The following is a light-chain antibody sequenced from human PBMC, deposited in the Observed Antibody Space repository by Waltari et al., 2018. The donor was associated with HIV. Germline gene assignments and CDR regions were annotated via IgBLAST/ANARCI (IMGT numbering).Light chain of an antibody. CDR3: LQHNSYPRT. CDR2: AAS. Sequence: DIQMTQSPSSLSASVGDRVIITCRASQGISNDVGWYQQRPGKAPKRLIYAASSLQSGVPSRFSGRGSGTEFTLTISSLQPEDFATYYCLQHNSYPRTFGQGTKVEIK. J-gene: IGKJ1*01. V-gene: IGKV1-17*01. CDR1: QGISND.